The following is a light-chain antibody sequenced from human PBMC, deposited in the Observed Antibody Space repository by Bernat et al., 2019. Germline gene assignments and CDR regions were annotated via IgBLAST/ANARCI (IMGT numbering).Light chain of an antibody. CDR2: KDR. J-gene: IGLJ3*02. Sequence: SYELTQPPSVSVSPGHTATITCSGDALSKQYTYWYQQRPGQAPVLLIYKDRERPSGIPERFSGSPSGTTVTLTISGVQADDEADYYCHSLDSTSSYRVFGGGTRLTVI. V-gene: IGLV3-25*03. CDR3: HSLDSTSSYRV. CDR1: ALSKQY.